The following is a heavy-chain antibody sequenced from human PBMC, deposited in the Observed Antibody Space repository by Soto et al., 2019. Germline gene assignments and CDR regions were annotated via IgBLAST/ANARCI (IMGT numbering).Heavy chain of an antibody. Sequence: QVHLQESGPGLVKPSETMSLTCTASGASIRNFYWTWVRQFPGKGLEWIGHIYNGERTNYNPSLKRRVTISVDTSKNQFSLKLSSVTVADTAVYYCAQTTGWPGFDYWGQGTLVTVSS. CDR1: GASIRNFY. V-gene: IGHV4-59*01. D-gene: IGHD6-19*01. CDR2: IYNGERT. CDR3: AQTTGWPGFDY. J-gene: IGHJ4*02.